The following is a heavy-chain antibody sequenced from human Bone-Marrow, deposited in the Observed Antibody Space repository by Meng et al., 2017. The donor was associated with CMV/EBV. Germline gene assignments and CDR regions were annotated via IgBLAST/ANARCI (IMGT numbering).Heavy chain of an antibody. J-gene: IGHJ5*02. D-gene: IGHD3-3*01. CDR3: ARAWYYDFWSGRNWFDP. Sequence: SETLSLTCTVSGGSISSYYWSWIRQPPGKGLEWIGYIYYSGSTNYNPSLKSRVTISVDTSKNQFSLKLSSVTAADTAVYYCARAWYYDFWSGRNWFDPWGQGTLVTVSS. V-gene: IGHV4-59*01. CDR2: IYYSGST. CDR1: GGSISSYY.